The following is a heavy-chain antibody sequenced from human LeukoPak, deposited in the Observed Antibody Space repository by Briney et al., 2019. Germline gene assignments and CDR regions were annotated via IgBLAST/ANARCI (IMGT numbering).Heavy chain of an antibody. J-gene: IGHJ5*02. V-gene: IGHV3-9*01. CDR3: AKSSMIGTIFGA. D-gene: IGHD3-3*01. Sequence: GRSLRLSCAASGFTFDNYAMHWVRQAPGKGLEWVSGISWNSGSIGYADSVKGRFTISRDNAKNSLYLQMNSLRAEDTALYYCAKSSMIGTIFGAWGQGTLVTVPS. CDR1: GFTFDNYA. CDR2: ISWNSGSI.